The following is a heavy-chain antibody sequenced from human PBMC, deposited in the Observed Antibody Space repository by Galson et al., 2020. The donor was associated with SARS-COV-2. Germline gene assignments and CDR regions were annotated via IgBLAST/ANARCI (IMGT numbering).Heavy chain of an antibody. CDR1: GGSFSGYY. J-gene: IGHJ4*02. CDR2: INPTGTI. Sequence: LQASETLSLTCAVYGGSFSGYYWGWIRQPPGKGLEWIGDINPTGTINYNPSLKSRVTISKDTSKNQFSLKLSSVTAADTAMYCCARGTLDVTMIEMIVTAASYYRDFWGQGSLVAVSS. D-gene: IGHD3-22*01. V-gene: IGHV4-34*01. CDR3: ARGTLDVTMIEMIVTAASYYRDF.